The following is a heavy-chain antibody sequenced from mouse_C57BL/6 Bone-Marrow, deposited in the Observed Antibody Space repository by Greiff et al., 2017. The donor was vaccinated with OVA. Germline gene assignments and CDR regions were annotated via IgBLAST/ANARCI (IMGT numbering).Heavy chain of an antibody. CDR3: ARCRLWLLPFFAY. CDR1: GYTFTSYG. Sequence: QVQLQQSGAELARPGASVKLSCKASGYTFTSYGISWVKQRTGQGLEWIGEIYPRSGNTYYNEKFKGKATLTADKASSTAYMELRSLTSEDSAVYFGARCRLWLLPFFAYWGQGTLVTVSA. CDR2: IYPRSGNT. V-gene: IGHV1-81*01. J-gene: IGHJ3*01. D-gene: IGHD2-3*01.